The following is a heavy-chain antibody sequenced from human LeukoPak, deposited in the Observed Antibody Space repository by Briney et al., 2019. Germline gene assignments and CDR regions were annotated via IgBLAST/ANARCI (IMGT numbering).Heavy chain of an antibody. D-gene: IGHD3-22*01. CDR2: ISWNSGSI. J-gene: IGHJ4*02. V-gene: IGHV3-9*01. Sequence: PGRSLRLSCAASGFTFDDYAMHWVRHAPGKGLEWVSGISWNSGSIGYADSVKGRFTISRDNAKNSLYLQMNSLRAEDTALYYCAKGEDSSGYSPFDYWGQGTLVTVSS. CDR3: AKGEDSSGYSPFDY. CDR1: GFTFDDYA.